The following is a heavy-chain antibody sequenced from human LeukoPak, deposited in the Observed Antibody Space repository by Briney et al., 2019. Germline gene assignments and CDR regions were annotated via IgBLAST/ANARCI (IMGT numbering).Heavy chain of an antibody. CDR2: ISGSGGST. CDR1: GFTFSSYA. V-gene: IGHV3-23*01. CDR3: ALWGYYDSSGYPPLDH. J-gene: IGHJ4*02. D-gene: IGHD3-22*01. Sequence: PGGSLRLSCAASGFTFSSYAMSWVRQAPGKGLEWVSAISGSGGSTYYADSVKGRFTISRDNSKNTLYLQMNSLRAEDTAVYYCALWGYYDSSGYPPLDHWGQGTLVTVSS.